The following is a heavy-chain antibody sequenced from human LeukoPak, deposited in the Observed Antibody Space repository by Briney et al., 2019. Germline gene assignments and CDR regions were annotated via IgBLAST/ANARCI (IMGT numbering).Heavy chain of an antibody. CDR2: INHSGST. CDR1: GGSFSGYY. D-gene: IGHD5-18*01. J-gene: IGHJ4*02. Sequence: SETLSLTCAVYGGSFSGYYWSWIRQPPGKGLEWIGEINHSGSTNYNPSLKSRVTISVDTSKNQFSLKLSSVTAADTAVYYCARGPPRGYSYGYYSDYWGQGTLVTVSS. V-gene: IGHV4-34*01. CDR3: ARGPPRGYSYGYYSDY.